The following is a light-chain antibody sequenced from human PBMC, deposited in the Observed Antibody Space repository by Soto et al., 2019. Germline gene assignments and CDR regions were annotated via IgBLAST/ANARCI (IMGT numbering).Light chain of an antibody. CDR1: SSDVGDDNY. CDR3: SSYTSSNTLV. V-gene: IGLV2-14*03. J-gene: IGLJ1*01. Sequence: QSALTQPASVSGSPGQSITISCTGTSSDVGDDNYVSWHQHHPGKAPKLMIYDVSNRPSGVSNRFSGSKSGNTASLTISGLQAEDEADYYRSSYTSSNTLVFGPGTKLTVL. CDR2: DVS.